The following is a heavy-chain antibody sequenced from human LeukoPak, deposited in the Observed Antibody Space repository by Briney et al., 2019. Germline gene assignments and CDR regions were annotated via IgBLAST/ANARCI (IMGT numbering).Heavy chain of an antibody. CDR1: GYMFGIND. CDR2: INPSDGRT. D-gene: IGHD6-13*01. CDR3: ARVGAGQGSSWYGDY. J-gene: IGHJ4*02. V-gene: IGHV1-46*01. Sequence: GASVKVSCKASGYMFGINDMHWVRQAPGQGLEWMAIINPSDGRTTYAQKFQGRLTLTRDMSTSTAYMELSRLTSDDTAVYYCARVGAGQGSSWYGDYWGQGTLVTVSS.